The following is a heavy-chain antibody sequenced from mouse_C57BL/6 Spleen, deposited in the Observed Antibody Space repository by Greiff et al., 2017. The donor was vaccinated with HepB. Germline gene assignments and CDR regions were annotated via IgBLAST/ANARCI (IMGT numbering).Heavy chain of an antibody. CDR1: GFTFSDYG. Sequence: EVKLVESGGGLVKPGGSLKLSCAASGFTFSDYGMHWVRQAPEKGLEWVAYISSGSSTIYYADTVKGRFTISRDNAKNTLFLQMTSLRSEDTAMYYCARVIYYYGSSPYFDVWGTGTTVTVSS. CDR2: ISSGSSTI. V-gene: IGHV5-17*01. J-gene: IGHJ1*03. D-gene: IGHD1-1*01. CDR3: ARVIYYYGSSPYFDV.